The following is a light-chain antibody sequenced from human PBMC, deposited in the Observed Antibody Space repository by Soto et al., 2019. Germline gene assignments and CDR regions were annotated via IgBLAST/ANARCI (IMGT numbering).Light chain of an antibody. CDR1: QSIRSW. Sequence: DIQMTQSPSTLSASVGDRVIITCRASQSIRSWLAWFQQKPGKAPKVLIYDASTLESGVPSRFSGSGSGTEFTLTISRLEPEDFAMYYCQQYGSSPWTFGQGTKVDIK. V-gene: IGKV1-5*01. CDR2: DAS. CDR3: QQYGSSPWT. J-gene: IGKJ1*01.